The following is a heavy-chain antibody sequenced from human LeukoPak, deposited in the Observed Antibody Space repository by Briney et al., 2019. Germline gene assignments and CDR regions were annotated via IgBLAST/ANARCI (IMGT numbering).Heavy chain of an antibody. CDR1: GYTFTGYY. CDR2: INPNSGGT. D-gene: IGHD2-21*02. CDR3: ASEKLYCGGDCYPTPFDY. Sequence: ASVKVSCKASGYTFTGYYMHWVRQAPGQGLEWMGRINPNSGGTNYAQKFQGRVTMTRDTSISTAYMELSRLRSDDTAVYYCASEKLYCGGDCYPTPFDYWGQGTLVTVSS. V-gene: IGHV1-2*06. J-gene: IGHJ4*02.